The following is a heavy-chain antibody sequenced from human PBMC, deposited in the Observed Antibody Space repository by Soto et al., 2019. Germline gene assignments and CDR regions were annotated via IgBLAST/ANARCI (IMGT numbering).Heavy chain of an antibody. D-gene: IGHD4-17*01. V-gene: IGHV3-30-3*01. Sequence: GGSLRLSCAASGFTFSSYAMHWVRQAPGKGLEWVAVISYDGSNKYYADSVKGRFTISRDNSKNTLYLQMNSLRAEDTAVYYCARALRPLTTVTLFDYWGQGTLVTVSS. J-gene: IGHJ4*02. CDR1: GFTFSSYA. CDR3: ARALRPLTTVTLFDY. CDR2: ISYDGSNK.